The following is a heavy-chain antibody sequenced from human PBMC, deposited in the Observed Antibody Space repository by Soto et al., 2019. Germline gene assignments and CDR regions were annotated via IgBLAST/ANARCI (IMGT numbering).Heavy chain of an antibody. CDR2: ISAYNGNT. CDR1: GYTFTSYG. CDR3: ARTKSPYSSSPGYENRYFDY. J-gene: IGHJ4*02. Sequence: QVQLVQSGAEVKKPGASVKVSCKASGYTFTSYGISWVRQAPGQGLEWMGWISAYNGNTNYAQKLQGRVTMTTDTSTSTAYMELRSLRSDDTAVYYCARTKSPYSSSPGYENRYFDYWGQGTLVTVSS. D-gene: IGHD6-6*01. V-gene: IGHV1-18*01.